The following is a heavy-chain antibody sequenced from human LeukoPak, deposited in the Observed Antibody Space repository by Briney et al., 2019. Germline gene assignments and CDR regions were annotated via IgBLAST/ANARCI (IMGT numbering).Heavy chain of an antibody. CDR2: IKSKTDGGTT. V-gene: IGHV3-15*07. Sequence: PGGSLRLSCAASGFTFSNAWMNWVRQAPGKGLEWVGRIKSKTDGGTTDYAAPVKGRFTISRDDSKNTLYLQMNSLKTEDTAVYYCTTDPSGLWFGDPEDYWGQGTLVTVSS. D-gene: IGHD3-10*01. CDR3: TTDPSGLWFGDPEDY. J-gene: IGHJ4*02. CDR1: GFTFSNAW.